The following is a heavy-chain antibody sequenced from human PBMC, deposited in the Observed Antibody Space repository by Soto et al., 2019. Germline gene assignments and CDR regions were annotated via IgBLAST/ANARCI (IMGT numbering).Heavy chain of an antibody. CDR3: ARGGNGSWYTRFDP. CDR2: INHSGST. J-gene: IGHJ5*02. Sequence: PSETLSLTCAVYGGSFSGYYWSWIRQPPGKGLEWIGEINHSGSTNYNPSLKSRVTISVDTSKNQFSLKLSSVTAADTAVYYCARGGNGSWYTRFDPWGQGTLVTVSS. CDR1: GGSFSGYY. D-gene: IGHD6-13*01. V-gene: IGHV4-34*01.